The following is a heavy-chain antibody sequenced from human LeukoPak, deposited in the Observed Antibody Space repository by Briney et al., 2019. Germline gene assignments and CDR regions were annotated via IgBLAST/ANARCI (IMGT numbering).Heavy chain of an antibody. D-gene: IGHD3-3*01. CDR2: GSESGGT. CDR1: GGSISSSSYY. CDR3: AKNGQSGFSFDP. V-gene: IGHV4-39*07. J-gene: IGHJ5*02. Sequence: SETLSLTCSVSGGSISSSSYYWGWVRQPPGKGLEWIGEGSESGGTKFNPSLKSRVTISADTSKNQFSLKLNSVTAADTAVYYCAKNGQSGFSFDPWGQGTLVTVSS.